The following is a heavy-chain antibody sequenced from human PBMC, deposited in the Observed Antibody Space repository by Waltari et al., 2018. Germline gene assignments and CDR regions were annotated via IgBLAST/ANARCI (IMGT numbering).Heavy chain of an antibody. Sequence: DVQRVESGGGCIEPGRSLILRCTASGFRFGVYSMSWVRQAPGKGLEWVGLIRSKTNIGTAAYAASLKGRFIISRDDSNSITYLQMDSLQTGDTAFYYCTRHAHWGHDYWGQGSLVTVSS. CDR1: GFRFGVYS. V-gene: IGHV3-49*04. J-gene: IGHJ4*02. CDR2: IRSKTNIGTA. CDR3: TRHAHWGHDY. D-gene: IGHD7-27*01.